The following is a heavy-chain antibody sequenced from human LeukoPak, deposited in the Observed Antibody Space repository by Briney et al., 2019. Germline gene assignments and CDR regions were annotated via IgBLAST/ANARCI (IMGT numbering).Heavy chain of an antibody. J-gene: IGHJ4*02. CDR2: IYYSGST. D-gene: IGHD3-22*01. V-gene: IGHV4-39*01. Sequence: SGTLSLTCTVSGGSISSSSYYWGWIRQPPGKGLEWIGSIYYSGSTYYNPSLKSRVTISVDTSKNQFSLKLSSVTAADTAVYYCARPKARDSSGYYYDEEAYFDYWGQGTLVTVSS. CDR3: ARPKARDSSGYYYDEEAYFDY. CDR1: GGSISSSSYY.